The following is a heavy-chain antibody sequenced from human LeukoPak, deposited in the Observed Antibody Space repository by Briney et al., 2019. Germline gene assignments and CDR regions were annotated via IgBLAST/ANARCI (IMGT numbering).Heavy chain of an antibody. CDR3: ARGGASSGWYTIFDY. CDR2: ISAYNGNT. V-gene: IGHV1-18*01. J-gene: IGHJ4*02. Sequence: GASVKVSCKASGYTFTSYGIRWVRQAPGQGLEWMGWISAYNGNTSYAQKLQGRVTMTTDTSTSTAYMELRSLRSDDTAVYYCARGGASSGWYTIFDYWGQGTLVTVSS. D-gene: IGHD6-19*01. CDR1: GYTFTSYG.